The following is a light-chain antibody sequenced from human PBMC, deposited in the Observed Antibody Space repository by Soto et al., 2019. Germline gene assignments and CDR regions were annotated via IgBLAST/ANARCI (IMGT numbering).Light chain of an antibody. CDR2: AAS. J-gene: IGKJ4*01. CDR1: QSITTY. CDR3: QQIYSAPLT. V-gene: IGKV1-39*01. Sequence: IQMTQSPSSLSASVGDRVTITCRASQSITTYLNWYRQKPGKAPKLLIYAASSLKSGVPSRFSGSGSETEVSLSISSLQPEDFATYFCQQIYSAPLTFGGGTKVDIK.